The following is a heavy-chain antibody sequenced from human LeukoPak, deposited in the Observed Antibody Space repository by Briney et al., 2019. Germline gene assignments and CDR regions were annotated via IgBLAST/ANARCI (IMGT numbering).Heavy chain of an antibody. Sequence: GESPKISCKGSGYSFTSYWISWVRQMPGKGLEWMGRIDPSDSYTKYSPSFQGHVTISTDKSISTAYLQWSSLKASDTAMYYCARQATVTTMLDYWGQGSLVTVSS. CDR3: ARQATVTTMLDY. J-gene: IGHJ4*02. V-gene: IGHV5-10-1*01. D-gene: IGHD4-17*01. CDR2: IDPSDSYT. CDR1: GYSFTSYW.